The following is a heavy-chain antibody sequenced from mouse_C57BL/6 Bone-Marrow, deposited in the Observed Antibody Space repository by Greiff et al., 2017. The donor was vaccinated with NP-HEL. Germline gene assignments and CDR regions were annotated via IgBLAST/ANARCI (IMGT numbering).Heavy chain of an antibody. CDR2: IYPRSGNT. CDR3: ARSGTGTDYFDY. D-gene: IGHD4-1*01. V-gene: IGHV1-81*01. CDR1: GYTFTSYG. Sequence: VMLVESGAELARPGASVKLSCKASGYTFTSYGISWVKQRTGQGLEWIGEIYPRSGNTYYNEKFKGKATLTADTSSSTAYMELRSLTSEDSAVYFCARSGTGTDYFDYWGQGTTLTVSS. J-gene: IGHJ2*01.